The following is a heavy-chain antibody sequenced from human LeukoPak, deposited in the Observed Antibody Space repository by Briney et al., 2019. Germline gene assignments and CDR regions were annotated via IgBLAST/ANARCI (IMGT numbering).Heavy chain of an antibody. J-gene: IGHJ4*02. CDR3: AKGALLPAGHTRYFFDY. D-gene: IGHD1-26*01. CDR2: ISGSGGNT. V-gene: IGHV3-23*01. Sequence: GGSLRLSCAASGFTFSSYAMSWVRQAPGKGLEWVSTISGSGGNTYYADSVKGRFTISRDNSQNTLNLQVNSLRAEDTAVYYCAKGALLPAGHTRYFFDYWGQGTPVTVSS. CDR1: GFTFSSYA.